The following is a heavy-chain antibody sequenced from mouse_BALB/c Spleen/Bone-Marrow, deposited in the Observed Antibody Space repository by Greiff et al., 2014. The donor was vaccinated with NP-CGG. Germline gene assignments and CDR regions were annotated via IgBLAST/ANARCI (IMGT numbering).Heavy chain of an antibody. CDR1: GYSITSGYS. V-gene: IGHV3-1*02. J-gene: IGHJ4*01. Sequence: VQLQQSGPDLVKPSQSLSLTCTVTGYSITSGYSWHWIRQFPGNKLEWMGYIHYSGTTNYNPSLKSRISITRDTSKNQFFLRLNSVTSDDTATYYCARQNDGYLYYAMDYWGQGTSVTVSS. D-gene: IGHD2-3*01. CDR3: ARQNDGYLYYAMDY. CDR2: IHYSGTT.